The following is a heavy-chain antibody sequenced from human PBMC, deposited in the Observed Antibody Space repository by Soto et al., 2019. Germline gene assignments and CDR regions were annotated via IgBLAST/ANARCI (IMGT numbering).Heavy chain of an antibody. V-gene: IGHV4-39*01. J-gene: IGHJ4*02. CDR3: AREASGSYFHFDY. CDR1: GGSISSSSYY. D-gene: IGHD1-26*01. Sequence: QLQLQESGPGLVKPSETLSLTCTVSGGSISSSSYYWSWIRQPPGKGLEWIGNIYYSGSTYYNPSLKSRVAIFVDTSKNQFSLKLSSVTPADTAVYSCAREASGSYFHFDYWGQGILVTVSS. CDR2: IYYSGST.